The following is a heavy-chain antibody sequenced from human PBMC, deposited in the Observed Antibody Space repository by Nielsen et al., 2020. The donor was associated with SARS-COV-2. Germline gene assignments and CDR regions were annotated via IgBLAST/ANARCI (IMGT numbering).Heavy chain of an antibody. Sequence: WLRQRLGKALEWLARIDWDDAEYSTATLKTRLTISKDTSKNQVVLTMTNMDPVDTATYYCARSYPGIAVAYDYWGQGTLVTVSS. D-gene: IGHD6-19*01. J-gene: IGHJ4*02. V-gene: IGHV2-70*11. CDR2: IDWDDAE. CDR3: ARSYPGIAVAYDY.